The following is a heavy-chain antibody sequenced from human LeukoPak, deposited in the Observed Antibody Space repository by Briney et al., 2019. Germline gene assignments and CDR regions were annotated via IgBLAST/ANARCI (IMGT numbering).Heavy chain of an antibody. J-gene: IGHJ4*02. Sequence: SETLSLTCTVSGGSISSSSYYWGWIRQPPGKGLEWIGSIYYSGSTYYNPSLKSRVTISVDTSKNQFSLKLSSVTAADTAVYYCASSGGLVAAAEFDYWGQGTLVTVSS. CDR3: ASSGGLVAAAEFDY. V-gene: IGHV4-39*01. CDR1: GGSISSSSYY. D-gene: IGHD6-13*01. CDR2: IYYSGST.